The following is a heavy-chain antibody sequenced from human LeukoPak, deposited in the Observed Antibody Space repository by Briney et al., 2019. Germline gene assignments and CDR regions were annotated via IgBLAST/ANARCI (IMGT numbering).Heavy chain of an antibody. V-gene: IGHV3-23*01. CDR2: ISGSGGST. Sequence: GRSLRLSCEASGFTFSSYAMSWVRQAPGKGLEWVSAISGSGGSTYYADSVKGRFTISRDNSKNTLYLQMNSLRAEDTAVYYCAKGTTVTTFEYFQHWGQGTLVTVSS. CDR1: GFTFSSYA. CDR3: AKGTTVTTFEYFQH. D-gene: IGHD4-17*01. J-gene: IGHJ1*01.